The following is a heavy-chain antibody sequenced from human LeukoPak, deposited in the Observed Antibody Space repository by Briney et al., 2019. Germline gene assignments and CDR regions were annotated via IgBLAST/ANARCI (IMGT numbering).Heavy chain of an antibody. V-gene: IGHV3-48*04. Sequence: GSLRLSCAASGFTFSSYSMNWVRQAPGKGLEWVSYISSSSSTIYYADSVKGRFTISRDNAKNSLYLQMNSLRAEDTAVYYCARDQGYGSGSYDYYYGMDVWGQGTTVTVSS. CDR1: GFTFSSYS. CDR3: ARDQGYGSGSYDYYYGMDV. J-gene: IGHJ6*02. CDR2: ISSSSSTI. D-gene: IGHD3-10*01.